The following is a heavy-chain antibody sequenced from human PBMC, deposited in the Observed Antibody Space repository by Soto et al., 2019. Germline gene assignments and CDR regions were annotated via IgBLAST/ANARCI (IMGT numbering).Heavy chain of an antibody. J-gene: IGHJ3*02. Sequence: SVKLSCKASGGTFSSYAISWVRQAPGQGLEWMGGIIPIFGTANYAQKFQGRVTITADESTSTAYMELSSLRSEDTAVYYCARDGHYDSSSAFDIWGQGTMVTVSS. V-gene: IGHV1-69*13. CDR1: GGTFSSYA. D-gene: IGHD3-22*01. CDR3: ARDGHYDSSSAFDI. CDR2: IIPIFGTA.